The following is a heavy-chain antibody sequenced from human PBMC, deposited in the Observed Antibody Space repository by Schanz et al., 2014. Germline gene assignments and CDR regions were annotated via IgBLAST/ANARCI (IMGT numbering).Heavy chain of an antibody. D-gene: IGHD5-12*01. Sequence: EVQLVESGGGLVQPGGSLRLCCVASGFTFSRYWMTWVRQAPGKGLEWVANIKQDGSAKNYVDSVKGRFTISRDNAKKTMDLQMNSLRVEDTAVYYCARDPNSVNEIDYWGQGTLVTVSS. CDR1: GFTFSRYW. J-gene: IGHJ4*02. CDR2: IKQDGSAK. CDR3: ARDPNSVNEIDY. V-gene: IGHV3-7*03.